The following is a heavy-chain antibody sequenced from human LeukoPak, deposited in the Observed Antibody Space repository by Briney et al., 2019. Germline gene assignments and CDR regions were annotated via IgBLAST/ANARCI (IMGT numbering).Heavy chain of an antibody. D-gene: IGHD4-11*01. CDR3: ARDNTVLPSTFDY. CDR2: IIPILGIA. Sequence: ASVKVSCKASGGTFSSYAISWVRQAPGQGIEWMGRIIPILGIANYAQKFQGRVTITADKSTSTAYMELSSLRSEDTAVYYCARDNTVLPSTFDYWGQGTLVTVSS. J-gene: IGHJ4*02. CDR1: GGTFSSYA. V-gene: IGHV1-69*04.